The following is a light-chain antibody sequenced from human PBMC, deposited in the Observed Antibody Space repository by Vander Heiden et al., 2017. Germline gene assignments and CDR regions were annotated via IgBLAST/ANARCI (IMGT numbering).Light chain of an antibody. V-gene: IGKV3-11*01. CDR3: QQRSNWPPEVT. Sequence: EIVLPQSPAPLSLSPGERATLSCRASQSVSSYLAWYQQKPGQAPRLLIYDASNRATGIPARFSGSGSGTDFTLTISSLEPEDFAVYYCQQRSNWPPEVTFGGGTKVEIK. J-gene: IGKJ4*01. CDR1: QSVSSY. CDR2: DAS.